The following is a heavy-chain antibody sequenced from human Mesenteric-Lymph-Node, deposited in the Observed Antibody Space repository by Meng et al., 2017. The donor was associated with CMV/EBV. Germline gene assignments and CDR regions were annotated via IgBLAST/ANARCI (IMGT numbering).Heavy chain of an antibody. CDR2: ISYDGSDK. CDR1: GFTFSHYA. Sequence: GESLKISCAASGFTFSHYAMHWVRQAPGKGLEWVAVISYDGSDKYNADSVKGRFTISRDNSKNTLYLQMNSLRAEDTAVYYCARDKLEQLAPAGYYGMDVWGQGTTVTVSS. CDR3: ARDKLEQLAPAGYYGMDV. J-gene: IGHJ6*02. D-gene: IGHD6-6*01. V-gene: IGHV3-30*14.